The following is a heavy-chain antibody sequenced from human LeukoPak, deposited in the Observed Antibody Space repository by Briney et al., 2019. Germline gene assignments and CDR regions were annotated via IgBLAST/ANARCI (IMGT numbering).Heavy chain of an antibody. D-gene: IGHD5-12*01. CDR2: IRTKTYSQTT. V-gene: IGHV3-49*03. CDR3: SRNSGTLTGYPFDI. CDR1: GFIFRDHA. J-gene: IGHJ3*02. Sequence: GGSLRLSCTASGFIFRDHAMSWFREAPGEGLEWVGFIRTKTYSQTTEYAASVKGRFTISRDDSTSIAYLQMNSLKTDDTAVYYCSRNSGTLTGYPFDIWGQRTMVTVSS.